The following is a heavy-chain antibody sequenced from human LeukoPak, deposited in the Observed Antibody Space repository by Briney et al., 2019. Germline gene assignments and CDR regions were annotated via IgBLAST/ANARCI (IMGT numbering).Heavy chain of an antibody. D-gene: IGHD1-26*01. CDR3: AKVGGSSDI. CDR2: ISYDGSNK. CDR1: GFTFSSYG. J-gene: IGHJ3*02. V-gene: IGHV3-30*18. Sequence: GGSLRLSCAASGFTFSSYGIHWVRQAPGKGLEWVAVISYDGSNKYYADSVKGRFTISRDNSKNTLYLQMNSLRAEDTAVYYCAKVGGSSDIWGQGTMVTVSS.